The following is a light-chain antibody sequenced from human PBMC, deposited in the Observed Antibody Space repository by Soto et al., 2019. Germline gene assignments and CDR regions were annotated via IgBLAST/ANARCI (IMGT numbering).Light chain of an antibody. J-gene: IGLJ1*01. Sequence: QSALTQPPSASGSPGQSGAISCTGTSSDVGGYNYVSWYQQHPGKAPKLMIYEVNKRPSGVPDRFSGSKSGNTASLTVSGLQAEDEADYYCSSYAGSSNVFGTGTQLTVL. V-gene: IGLV2-8*01. CDR2: EVN. CDR1: SSDVGGYNY. CDR3: SSYAGSSNV.